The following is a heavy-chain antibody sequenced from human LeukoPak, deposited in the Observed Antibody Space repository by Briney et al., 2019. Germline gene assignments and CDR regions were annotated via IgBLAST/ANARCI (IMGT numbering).Heavy chain of an antibody. CDR2: INPNSGGT. J-gene: IGHJ5*02. Sequence: ASVKVSCKASGYTFTGYYMHWVRQAPGQGLEWMGWINPNSGGTNYAQKFQGRVTMTRDTSISTAYMEPSRLRSDDTAVYYCARLGTIFGVVINWFDPWGQGTLVTVSS. CDR3: ARLGTIFGVVINWFDP. V-gene: IGHV1-2*02. CDR1: GYTFTGYY. D-gene: IGHD3-3*01.